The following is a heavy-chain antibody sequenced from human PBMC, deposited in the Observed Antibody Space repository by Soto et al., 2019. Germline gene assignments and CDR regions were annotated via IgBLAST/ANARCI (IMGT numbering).Heavy chain of an antibody. Sequence: ASVKVSCKASGGTFSSYAISWVRQAPGQGLEWRGGIIPIFGTANYAQKFQGRVTITADESTSTAYMELSSLRSEDTAVYYCARVTRQLVGYYFDYWGQGTLVTVSS. CDR2: IIPIFGTA. CDR1: GGTFSSYA. D-gene: IGHD6-6*01. J-gene: IGHJ4*02. V-gene: IGHV1-69*13. CDR3: ARVTRQLVGYYFDY.